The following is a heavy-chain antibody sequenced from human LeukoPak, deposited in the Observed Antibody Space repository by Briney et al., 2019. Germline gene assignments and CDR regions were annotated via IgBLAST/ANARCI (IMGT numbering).Heavy chain of an antibody. CDR2: MNPNSGNT. J-gene: IGHJ6*02. Sequence: ASVKVSCKASGYTFISYDINWERQATGQWLEWMGWMNPNSGNTGYAQKFQGRVTMTRNTSISTAYMELSSLRSEDTAVYYCASLMYSSSWYYYYYGMDVWGQGTTVTVSS. CDR3: ASLMYSSSWYYYYYGMDV. D-gene: IGHD6-13*01. CDR1: GYTFISYD. V-gene: IGHV1-8*01.